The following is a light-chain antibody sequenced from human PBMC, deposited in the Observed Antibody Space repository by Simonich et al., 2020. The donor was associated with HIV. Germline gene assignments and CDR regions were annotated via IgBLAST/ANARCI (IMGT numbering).Light chain of an antibody. J-gene: IGKJ2*01. V-gene: IGKV3-15*01. CDR3: QQYYNTPYT. Sequence: EIVMTQSPATLSVSPGERATLSCRASQSVNSNVAWYQQKPGQAPRLLIYAVSTRATDIPARFSGSGSGTEFTLTISSIQSEDFAVYYCQQYYNTPYTFGQGTKLEIK. CDR1: QSVNSN. CDR2: AVS.